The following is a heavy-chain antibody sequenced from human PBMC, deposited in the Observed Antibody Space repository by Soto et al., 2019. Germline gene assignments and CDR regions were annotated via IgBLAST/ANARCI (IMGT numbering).Heavy chain of an antibody. V-gene: IGHV1-18*01. CDR2: ISAYNGNT. D-gene: IGHD6-19*01. CDR1: GYSFTNYG. CDR3: ARDRGVAPPVAGNTHYYYYMDV. J-gene: IGHJ6*03. Sequence: QDQLVQSGVEVKKPGASVKVSCKASGYSFTNYGITWVRQAPGQGIERMGWISAYNGNTNYAQKCLGRVNMTTDASSSTAYLELRGLRSDDTDVYYCARDRGVAPPVAGNTHYYYYMDVWGKGTTVTVSS.